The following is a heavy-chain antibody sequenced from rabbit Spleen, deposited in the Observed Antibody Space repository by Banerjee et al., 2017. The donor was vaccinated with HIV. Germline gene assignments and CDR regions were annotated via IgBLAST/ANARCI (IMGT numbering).Heavy chain of an antibody. Sequence: QQQLEESGGGLVKPGGTLTLTCKASGIDFSNNYYMCWVRQAPGEGLEWIGCITTGSGSTWYATWAKGRFTISKTSSTTVTLKMTSLTAADTATYFCARDGDGTNPDLALWGQGTLVTVS. CDR3: ARDGDGTNPDLAL. J-gene: IGHJ4*01. CDR2: ITTGSGST. CDR1: GIDFSNNYY. V-gene: IGHV1S45*01. D-gene: IGHD7-1*01.